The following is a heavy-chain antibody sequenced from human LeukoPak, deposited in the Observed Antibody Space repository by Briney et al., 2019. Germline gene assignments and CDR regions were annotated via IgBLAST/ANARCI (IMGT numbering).Heavy chain of an antibody. CDR2: ISYDGSNK. V-gene: IGHV3-30*03. CDR1: GFTFSSYG. CDR3: ARLLAYGSGAEAFDY. D-gene: IGHD3-10*01. Sequence: PGGSLRLSCAASGFTFSSYGMHWVRQAPGKGLEGVAVISYDGSNKYYADSVKGRFTISRDNSKNTLYLQMNSLRAEDTAVYCCARLLAYGSGAEAFDYWGQGALVTVSS. J-gene: IGHJ4*02.